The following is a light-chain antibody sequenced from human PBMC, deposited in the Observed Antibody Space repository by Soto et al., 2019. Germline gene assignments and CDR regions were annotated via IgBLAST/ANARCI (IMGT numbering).Light chain of an antibody. CDR3: SSYGGSNNLV. J-gene: IGLJ2*01. V-gene: IGLV2-8*01. CDR1: SSDVGGYNY. CDR2: EVS. Sequence: QSALTQPPSASGSPGQSVTISCTGTSSDVGGYNYVSWYQQHPGKAPKLMIYEVSERPSGAPDRFSGSKSGNTASLTVSGLQAEDEADYYCSSYGGSNNLVFGGGTKLTVL.